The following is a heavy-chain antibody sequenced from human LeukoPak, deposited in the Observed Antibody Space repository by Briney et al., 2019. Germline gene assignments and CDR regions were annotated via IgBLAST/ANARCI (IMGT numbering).Heavy chain of an antibody. D-gene: IGHD6-13*01. V-gene: IGHV3-21*01. CDR3: ARDSSARYSSSWYVVGDFDY. CDR2: ITSTGSYT. CDR1: EFTFSYYN. J-gene: IGHJ4*02. Sequence: GGSLRLSCAASEFTFSYYNLNWVRQAPGKGLEWVSSITSTGSYTFYADSVKGRFTISRDNAKNSLYLQMNSLRAEDTAIYYCARDSSARYSSSWYVVGDFDYWGQGTPVTVSS.